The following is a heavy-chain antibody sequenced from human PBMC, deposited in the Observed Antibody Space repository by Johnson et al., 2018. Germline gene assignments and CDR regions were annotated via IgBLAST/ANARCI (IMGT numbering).Heavy chain of an antibody. Sequence: QVQLVESGAEVKKPGSSVKVSCKASGGTFSSYAISWVRQAPGQGLEWMGGIIPIFGTANYAPKFQGRVTITADESTSTAYMELSSLRSEDTAVYYCARPDYGGNSDAFDIWGQGTMVTVSS. J-gene: IGHJ3*02. D-gene: IGHD4-23*01. CDR3: ARPDYGGNSDAFDI. V-gene: IGHV1-69*01. CDR1: GGTFSSYA. CDR2: IIPIFGTA.